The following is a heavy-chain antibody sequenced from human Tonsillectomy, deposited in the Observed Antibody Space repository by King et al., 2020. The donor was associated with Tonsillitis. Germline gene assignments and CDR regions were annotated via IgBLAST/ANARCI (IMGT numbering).Heavy chain of an antibody. D-gene: IGHD3-22*01. CDR3: ARDSLYNYDTSGYYAS. Sequence: VHLVESGGGVVQPGRSLRLSCEASGFTFSSYAMHWVRQAPGKGLEWVALISNDGSDEYYAEFVKGRATISRDNSKNTLFLQLNSLRAEDTAVYYCARDSLYNYDTSGYYASWGQGTLVTVSS. J-gene: IGHJ5*02. CDR2: ISNDGSDE. V-gene: IGHV3-30*01. CDR1: GFTFSSYA.